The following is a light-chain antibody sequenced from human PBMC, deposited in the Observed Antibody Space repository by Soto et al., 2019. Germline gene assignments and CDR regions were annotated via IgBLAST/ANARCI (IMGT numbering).Light chain of an antibody. CDR1: QSVSSN. CDR3: QQYNNWPRT. CDR2: GAS. J-gene: IGKJ1*01. V-gene: IGKV3D-15*01. Sequence: EIVMTQSPATLSVSPGERATLSCRASQSVSSNLAWYQQKPGQAPRLLIYGASNRATGIPDRFSGSGSGTDFTLTISSLQSEDFGVYYCQQYNNWPRTFGQGTKVDI.